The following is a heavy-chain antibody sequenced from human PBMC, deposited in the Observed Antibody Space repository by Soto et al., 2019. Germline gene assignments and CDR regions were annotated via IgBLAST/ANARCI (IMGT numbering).Heavy chain of an antibody. CDR2: IYYSGST. CDR1: CGSIISGGYY. CDR3: ARDSYGVRYFDY. J-gene: IGHJ4*02. Sequence: SETLSLTCTFSCGSIISGGYYWSWIRQHPGKGLEWIGYIYYSGSTYYNPSLKSRVTISVDTSKNQFSLKLSSVTAADTAVYYCARDSYGVRYFDYWGQGTLVTVSS. V-gene: IGHV4-31*03. D-gene: IGHD3-10*01.